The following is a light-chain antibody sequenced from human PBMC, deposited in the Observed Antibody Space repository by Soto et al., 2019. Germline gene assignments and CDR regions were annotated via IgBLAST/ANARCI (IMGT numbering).Light chain of an antibody. Sequence: QSALTQPASVSGSPGQSITISCTGTSSDVGGYNYVSWYQQHPGKAPKLMIYEVSNRPSGVSNRFSGSKSGNTASLTISGLQAEDEADYYCSSYTSSSILGVVFGGGTKLTVL. V-gene: IGLV2-14*01. CDR1: SSDVGGYNY. CDR2: EVS. J-gene: IGLJ2*01. CDR3: SSYTSSSILGVV.